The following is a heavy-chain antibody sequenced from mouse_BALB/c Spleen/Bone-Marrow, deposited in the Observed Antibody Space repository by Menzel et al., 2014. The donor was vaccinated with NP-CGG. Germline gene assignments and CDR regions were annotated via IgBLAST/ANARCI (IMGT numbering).Heavy chain of an antibody. Sequence: QVQLKQSGPGLVAPSPSLSITCTVSGFSLSSYGVHWVRQPPGKGLEWLGVIWAGGSTSYNSALMSRMSISKDNSKSQVFLKMNSLQTDDTAMYYCARPYYYGSYYAMDYWGQGTSVTVSS. V-gene: IGHV2-9*02. CDR1: GFSLSSYG. CDR3: ARPYYYGSYYAMDY. D-gene: IGHD1-1*01. CDR2: IWAGGST. J-gene: IGHJ4*01.